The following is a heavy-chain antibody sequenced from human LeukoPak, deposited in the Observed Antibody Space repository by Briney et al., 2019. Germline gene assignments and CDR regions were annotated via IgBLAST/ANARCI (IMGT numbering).Heavy chain of an antibody. CDR1: GGSISSYY. Sequence: PSETLSLTCTVSGGSISSYYWSWIRQPPGKGLEWIGYIYYSGSTNYNPSLKSRVTISVDTSKNQFSLKLSSVTAADTAVYYCARNYYGSGTPLDAFDIWGQGTMVTVSS. CDR2: IYYSGST. CDR3: ARNYYGSGTPLDAFDI. V-gene: IGHV4-59*01. D-gene: IGHD3-10*01. J-gene: IGHJ3*02.